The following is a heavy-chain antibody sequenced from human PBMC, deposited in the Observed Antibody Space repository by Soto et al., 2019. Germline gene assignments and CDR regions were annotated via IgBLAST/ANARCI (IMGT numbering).Heavy chain of an antibody. J-gene: IGHJ6*02. CDR2: IGHDGGEK. V-gene: IGHV3-7*05. CDR1: GFTFSTSW. Sequence: EVQVVESGGGLVQPGGSLRLSCAASGFTFSTSWMDWVRQTPGKGLEWVANIGHDGGEKYYVDSVRGRFTISRDNAKNSLYLQMTSLRAEATAVYFCSRRLEVWGQGTTVTVSS. CDR3: SRRLEV.